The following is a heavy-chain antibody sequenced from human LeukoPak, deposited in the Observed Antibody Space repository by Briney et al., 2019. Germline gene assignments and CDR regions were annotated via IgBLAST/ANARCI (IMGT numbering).Heavy chain of an antibody. CDR1: GFTFSSYE. D-gene: IGHD6-13*01. CDR2: ISSSGSTI. Sequence: PGGSLRLSCAASGFTFSSYEMNWVRQAPGKGLEWVSYISSSGSTIYYADSVKGRFTISRDNAKNSLYLQMNSLRAVDTAVYYCARDPIAAAGEYYYYYYMDVWGKGTTVTVSS. V-gene: IGHV3-48*03. J-gene: IGHJ6*03. CDR3: ARDPIAAAGEYYYYYYMDV.